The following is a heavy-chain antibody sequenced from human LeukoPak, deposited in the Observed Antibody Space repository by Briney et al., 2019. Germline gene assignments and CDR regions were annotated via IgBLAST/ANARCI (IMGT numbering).Heavy chain of an antibody. CDR2: IWYDGSNK. CDR3: ARDLKYYDSSGFDY. D-gene: IGHD3-22*01. V-gene: IGHV3-33*01. CDR1: GFTFSSYG. Sequence: PGRSLRLSCAASGFTFSSYGMHWVRQAPGKGLEWVAVIWYDGSNKYYADSVKGRFTISRDNSKNTLYLQMNSLRAEDTAVYYCARDLKYYDSSGFDYWGQGTLVTVSS. J-gene: IGHJ4*02.